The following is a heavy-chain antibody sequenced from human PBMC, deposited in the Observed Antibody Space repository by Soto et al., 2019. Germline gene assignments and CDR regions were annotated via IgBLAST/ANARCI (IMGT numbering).Heavy chain of an antibody. V-gene: IGHV1-2*01. CDR1: GYSFTDYH. D-gene: IGHD2-8*01. Sequence: QVQLVQSGAEVKKPGASVKVSCKASGYSFTDYHIHWVRQAPGQGLEWLGRINPKSGGTSTAQKFQGWVTSTTDTSISTSSMELTRLTSDDTAICYCARGDSTDCSNVVCSFFYNHDMDVWGQGTTVTVSS. CDR3: ARGDSTDCSNVVCSFFYNHDMDV. J-gene: IGHJ6*02. CDR2: INPKSGGT.